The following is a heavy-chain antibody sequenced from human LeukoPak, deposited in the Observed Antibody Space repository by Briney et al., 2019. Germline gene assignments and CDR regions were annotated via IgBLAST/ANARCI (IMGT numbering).Heavy chain of an antibody. CDR3: ARDTVIDYLDY. Sequence: PSETLSLTCTVSGGSINNYYWSWIRQPPGKGLEWIGYIDYSGSANYNPSLDGRVTMSVDTSKNHFSLKLNSVTAADTAVYYCARDTVIDYLDYWGQGTLVTVPS. CDR1: GGSINNYY. V-gene: IGHV4-59*01. D-gene: IGHD4-17*01. CDR2: IDYSGSA. J-gene: IGHJ4*02.